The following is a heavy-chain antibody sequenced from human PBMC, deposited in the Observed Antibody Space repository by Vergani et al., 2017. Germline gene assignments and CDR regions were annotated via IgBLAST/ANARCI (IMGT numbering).Heavy chain of an antibody. CDR2: LNPTTGHT. J-gene: IGHJ5*02. CDR3: ASSRGYCAGASCCAYYFAH. CDR1: GYIFKNYY. Sequence: VQLVQSGAEVRKPGASVTVSCTASGYIFKNYYIHWLRQAPGQAFEWMGILNPTTGHTTSAQKFMGRVDMTMDPSTDTSTRTVQMTLSSLRSEVTAVYSSASSRGYCAGASCCAYYFAHWGQGPRVTVSS. D-gene: IGHD2-21*01. V-gene: IGHV1-46*02.